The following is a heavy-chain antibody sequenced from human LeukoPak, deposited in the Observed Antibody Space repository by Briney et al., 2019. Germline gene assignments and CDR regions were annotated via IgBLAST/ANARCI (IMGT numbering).Heavy chain of an antibody. CDR1: GYPINHGYY. V-gene: IGHV4-38-2*01. Sequence: SETLSLTCAASGYPINHGYYWVWIRQPPGRGLEWIGSLYHSDSAYYNTSLRSRVSMSVDTSKNQFSLTLSFVTAADTAVYYCARQHEAYYYYYIDVWGSGTTVTVSS. J-gene: IGHJ6*03. CDR3: ARQHEAYYYYYIDV. CDR2: LYHSDSA.